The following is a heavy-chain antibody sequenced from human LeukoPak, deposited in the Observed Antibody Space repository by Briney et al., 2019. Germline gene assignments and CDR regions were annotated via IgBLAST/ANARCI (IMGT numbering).Heavy chain of an antibody. D-gene: IGHD3-10*01. CDR2: INHSGST. CDR1: GGSFSGYY. V-gene: IGHV4-34*01. J-gene: IGHJ4*02. CDR3: PRGSYGSGMYYFDY. Sequence: SETLSLTCAVYGGSFSGYYWSWTRQPPGKGLEWLGGINHSGSTNFNPSLKRRVTLSVDTPKNHVALKQGPVTAADTAVYCCPRGSYGSGMYYFDYWGQGTLVTVSS.